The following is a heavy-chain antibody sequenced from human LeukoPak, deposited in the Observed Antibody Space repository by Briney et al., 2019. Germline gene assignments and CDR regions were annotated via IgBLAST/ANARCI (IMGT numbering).Heavy chain of an antibody. Sequence: PSETLSLTCTVSGGSISSSSYYWGWIRQPPGKGLVWIGSIYYSGSTYYNPSLKSRVTISVDTSKNQFSLKLSSVTAADTAVYYCARQSEWVVAAYGDYFDYWGQGTLVTVSS. CDR3: ARQSEWVVAAYGDYFDY. V-gene: IGHV4-39*01. D-gene: IGHD2-15*01. CDR1: GGSISSSSYY. J-gene: IGHJ4*02. CDR2: IYYSGST.